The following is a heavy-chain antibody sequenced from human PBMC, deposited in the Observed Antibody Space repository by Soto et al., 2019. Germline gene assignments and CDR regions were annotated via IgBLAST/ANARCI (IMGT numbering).Heavy chain of an antibody. V-gene: IGHV1-8*01. CDR1: GYTFTSYD. D-gene: IGHD2-2*01. Sequence: ASVKVSCKASGYTFTSYDINWVRQATGQGLEWMGWMNPNSGNTGYAQKFQGRVTMTRNTSISTAYMELSSLRSEDTAVYYCARGVYCSSTSCYGLSEYYYYYMDVWGKGTTVTVSS. J-gene: IGHJ6*03. CDR3: ARGVYCSSTSCYGLSEYYYYYMDV. CDR2: MNPNSGNT.